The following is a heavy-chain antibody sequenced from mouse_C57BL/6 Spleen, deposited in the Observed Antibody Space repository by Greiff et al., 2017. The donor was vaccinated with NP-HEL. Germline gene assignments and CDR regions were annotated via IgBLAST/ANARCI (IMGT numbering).Heavy chain of an antibody. J-gene: IGHJ2*01. Sequence: DVQLQESGGDLVKPGGSLKLSCAASGFTFSSYGMSWVRQTPDKRLEWVATISSGGSYTYYPDSVKGRFTISRDNAKNTRYLQMSSLKSEDTAMYYCARQLDYWGQGTTLTVSS. CDR3: ARQLDY. V-gene: IGHV5-6*01. CDR1: GFTFSSYG. CDR2: ISSGGSYT.